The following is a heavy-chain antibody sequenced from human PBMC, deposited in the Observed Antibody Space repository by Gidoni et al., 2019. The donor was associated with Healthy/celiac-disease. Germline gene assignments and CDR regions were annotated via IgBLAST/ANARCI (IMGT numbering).Heavy chain of an antibody. CDR2: IRGSGGST. V-gene: IGHV3-23*01. CDR1: GFPFRRHA. D-gene: IGHD3-22*01. J-gene: IGHJ4*02. CDR3: AKSVGIVVVSLYYFDY. Sequence: VPLSESGGGLVRPGRSLRHYYVASGFPFRRHAMSWVRQAPGKGLEWVSGIRGSGGSTYYAGSVKGRFTISRDNSKNTLYLQMNSRRAEDTAVYYCAKSVGIVVVSLYYFDYWGQGTLVTVSS.